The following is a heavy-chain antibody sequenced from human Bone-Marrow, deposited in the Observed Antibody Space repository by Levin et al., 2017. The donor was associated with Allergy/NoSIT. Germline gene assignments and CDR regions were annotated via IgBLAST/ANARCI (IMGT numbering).Heavy chain of an antibody. V-gene: IGHV3-74*01. CDR3: ARDMDFWSGRRYGMDV. CDR2: INSDGSST. D-gene: IGHD3-3*01. J-gene: IGHJ6*02. Sequence: PSETLSLTCAASGFTFSSYWMHWVRQAPGKGLVWVSRINSDGSSTSYADSVKGRFTISRDNAKNTLYLQMNSLRAEDTAVYYCARDMDFWSGRRYGMDVWGQGTTVTVSS. CDR1: GFTFSSYW.